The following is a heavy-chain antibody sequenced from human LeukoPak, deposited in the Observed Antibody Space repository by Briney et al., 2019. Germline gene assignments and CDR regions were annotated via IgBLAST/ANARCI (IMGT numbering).Heavy chain of an antibody. J-gene: IGHJ4*02. Sequence: GGSLRLSCAASGFTFSSYSMNWVRQAPGKGLEWVSSISSSSSYIYYADSVKGQFTISRDNAKNSLYLQMNSLRAEDTAVYYCARDLSYDSNSYLWGQGTLVTVSS. D-gene: IGHD3-22*01. CDR3: ARDLSYDSNSYL. CDR1: GFTFSSYS. CDR2: ISSSSSYI. V-gene: IGHV3-21*01.